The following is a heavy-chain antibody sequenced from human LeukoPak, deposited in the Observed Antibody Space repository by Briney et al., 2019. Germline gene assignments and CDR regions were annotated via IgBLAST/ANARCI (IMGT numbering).Heavy chain of an antibody. V-gene: IGHV3-7*01. CDR1: GFTFSTYW. J-gene: IGHJ5*01. CDR2: IKEDGSRQ. CDR3: ARDGGGYDS. Sequence: GGSLRLSCAASGFTFSTYWMSWVRQTPGKGLEWVANIKEDGSRQYYVDSVKGRFTISRDNAENSLYLQMNSLRVEDTAVYYCARDGGGYDSWGQGTLVTVSS. D-gene: IGHD5-24*01.